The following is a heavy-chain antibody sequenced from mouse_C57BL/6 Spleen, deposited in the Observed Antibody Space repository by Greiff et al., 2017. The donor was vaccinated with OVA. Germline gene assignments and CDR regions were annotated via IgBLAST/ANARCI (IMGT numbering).Heavy chain of an antibody. CDR1: GYTFTSYW. CDR3: AREDYGYDGDAY. D-gene: IGHD2-2*01. J-gene: IGHJ3*01. V-gene: IGHV1-53*01. Sequence: QVQLQQPVTELVKPGDSVKLSCKASGYTFTSYWMHWVKQRPGQGLEWIGNINPRNGGTNYNEQFQSKATLTVDKSSSTAYMQLSSLTSEDSAVYYCAREDYGYDGDAYWGQGTLVTVSA. CDR2: INPRNGGT.